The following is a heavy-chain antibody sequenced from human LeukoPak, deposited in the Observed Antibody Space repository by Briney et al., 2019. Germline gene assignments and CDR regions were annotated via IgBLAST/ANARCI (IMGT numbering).Heavy chain of an antibody. D-gene: IGHD5-12*01. CDR2: IKQDGSEK. J-gene: IGHJ5*02. CDR3: ARTGYSGYDYSWFDP. Sequence: PGGSLRLSCAASGFTFSSYWMSWVRQAPGKGLEWVANIKQDGSEKYYVDSVKGRFTISRDNAKNSLYLQMSSLRAEDTAVYYCARTGYSGYDYSWFDPWGQGTLVTVSS. CDR1: GFTFSSYW. V-gene: IGHV3-7*01.